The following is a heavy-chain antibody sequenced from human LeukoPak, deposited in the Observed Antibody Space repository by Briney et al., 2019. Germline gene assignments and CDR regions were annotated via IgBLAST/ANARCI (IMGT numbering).Heavy chain of an antibody. CDR2: ISTYNGNT. Sequence: GASVKVSCKASGYSFTSYDITWVRQATGQGLEWRGWISTYNGNTKYEQNLQGRVTMTTDTSTRTVYMDLRSLRPDDTAVYYCARSATQYFFDYWGQGTLVTVSS. V-gene: IGHV1-18*01. CDR1: GYSFTSYD. J-gene: IGHJ4*02. CDR3: ARSATQYFFDY. D-gene: IGHD3-3*01.